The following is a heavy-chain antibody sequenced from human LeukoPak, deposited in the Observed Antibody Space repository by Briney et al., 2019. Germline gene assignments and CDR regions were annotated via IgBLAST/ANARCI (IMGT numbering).Heavy chain of an antibody. Sequence: ASVKVSCKASGYTFTSYAMNWVRQAPGQGLEWMGWINPNSGGAKYAQKFQGRVTMTRDTSISTVYMELSRLRSDDTAVYYCARGFWSGNLDYWGQGTLVTVSS. CDR2: INPNSGGA. D-gene: IGHD3-3*01. V-gene: IGHV1-2*02. CDR1: GYTFTSYA. J-gene: IGHJ4*02. CDR3: ARGFWSGNLDY.